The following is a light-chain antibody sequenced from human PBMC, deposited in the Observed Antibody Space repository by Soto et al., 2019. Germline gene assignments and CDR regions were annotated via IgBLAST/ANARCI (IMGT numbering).Light chain of an antibody. J-gene: IGKJ5*01. V-gene: IGKV3-11*01. Sequence: EIVLTQSPAPLSSSPGERATLSCRASQSISNYLAWYQQKPGQAPRLLIYDASNRATGIPDRFSGSGSGTDFTLTISRLEPEDFAVYYCQQRSFWITFGQGTRLEIK. CDR3: QQRSFWIT. CDR1: QSISNY. CDR2: DAS.